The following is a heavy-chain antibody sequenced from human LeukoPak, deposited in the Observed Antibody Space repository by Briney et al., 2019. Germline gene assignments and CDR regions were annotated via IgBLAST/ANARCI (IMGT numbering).Heavy chain of an antibody. CDR3: AREGRLTIFGVDGMDV. CDR2: ISWNTGSI. V-gene: IGHV3-9*01. CDR1: GFTFYEYA. D-gene: IGHD3-3*01. Sequence: GRSLRLSCVASGFTFYEYAMHWVRQAPGKGLEWVSGISWNTGSIVYADSVKGRFTISRDNAKNSLYLQMNSLRAEDTAVYYCAREGRLTIFGVDGMDVWGQGTTVTVSS. J-gene: IGHJ6*02.